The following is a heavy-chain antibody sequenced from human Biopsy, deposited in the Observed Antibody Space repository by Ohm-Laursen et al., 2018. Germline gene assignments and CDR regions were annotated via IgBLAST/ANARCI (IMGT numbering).Heavy chain of an antibody. CDR2: ISSSSSTI. V-gene: IGHV3-11*01. Sequence: SLRLSCSASGFTFSDYYMSWIRQAPGKGLEFISYISSSSSTISYADSVKSRFTISRDNAKKSLYLQLNSLRAEDTAVYYCATAIDRRFDYWGQGTLVTVSS. CDR3: ATAIDRRFDY. CDR1: GFTFSDYY. J-gene: IGHJ4*02. D-gene: IGHD3-22*01.